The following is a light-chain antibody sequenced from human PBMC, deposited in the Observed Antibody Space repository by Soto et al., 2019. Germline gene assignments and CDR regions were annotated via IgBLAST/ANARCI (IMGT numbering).Light chain of an antibody. CDR1: QSVSSSY. CDR2: GAS. Sequence: EIVLTQSPGTLSLSPGERATLSCRASQSVSSSYLAWYQQKPGQAPRLLIYGASSRATGIPDRFSGSGSGTDFPLTISRLETEEFAVYYCQQYGSSPWTFGQGTKVEVK. V-gene: IGKV3-20*01. J-gene: IGKJ1*01. CDR3: QQYGSSPWT.